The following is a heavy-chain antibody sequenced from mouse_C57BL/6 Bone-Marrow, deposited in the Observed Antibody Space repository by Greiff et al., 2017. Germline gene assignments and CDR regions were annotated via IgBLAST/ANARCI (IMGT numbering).Heavy chain of an antibody. Sequence: VQLQQPGAELVRPGTSVKLSCKASGYTFTSYWMHWVKQRPGQGLEWIGVIDPSDSYTNYNQKFKGKATLTVDTSSSTAYMQLSSLTSEDSAVYYCAREYDYGFAYWGQGTRVTVSA. CDR1: GYTFTSYW. V-gene: IGHV1-59*01. J-gene: IGHJ3*01. CDR2: IDPSDSYT. D-gene: IGHD2-4*01. CDR3: AREYDYGFAY.